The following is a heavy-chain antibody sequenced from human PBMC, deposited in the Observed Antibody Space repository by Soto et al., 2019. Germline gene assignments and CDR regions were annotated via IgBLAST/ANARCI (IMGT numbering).Heavy chain of an antibody. J-gene: IGHJ2*01. Sequence: QVQLVQSGAEVKKPGSSVEVSCKASGGTFSSYAISWVRQAPGQGLEWMGGIIPIFGTANYAQKFQGRVTITADESTSTAYMELSSLRSEDMAVYYCARGGRDGYKSGVPFDLWGRDTLVTVSS. V-gene: IGHV1-69*01. CDR3: ARGGRDGYKSGVPFDL. CDR2: IIPIFGTA. CDR1: GGTFSSYA. D-gene: IGHD5-12*01.